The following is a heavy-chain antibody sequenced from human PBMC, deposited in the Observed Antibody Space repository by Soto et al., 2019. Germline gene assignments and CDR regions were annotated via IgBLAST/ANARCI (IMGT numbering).Heavy chain of an antibody. D-gene: IGHD6-13*01. V-gene: IGHV5-51*01. CDR2: IYPGGSDV. Sequence: EVQLVQSGAEVKKPGESLKISCKGSGYSLTNHWIGWVRQMPGKGLEWMGLIYPGGSDVRYSPSFQGQVTISVDKSITTAYLQWSSLRASDTAMYFCARQFHLGIGAPGSFPFDIWGQGTMVTVSS. CDR1: GYSLTNHW. CDR3: ARQFHLGIGAPGSFPFDI. J-gene: IGHJ3*02.